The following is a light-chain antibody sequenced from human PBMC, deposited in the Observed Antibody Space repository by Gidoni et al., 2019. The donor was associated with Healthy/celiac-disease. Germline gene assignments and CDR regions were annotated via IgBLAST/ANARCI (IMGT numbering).Light chain of an antibody. Sequence: EIVLTQSPATLSLSPGERATLSCRASQGVSSYLVWYQQKPGQAPRLLIYDASNRATGIPARFSGSGSGTDFTLTISSLEPEDFAVYYCQQRSNWPTFGGGTKVEIK. J-gene: IGKJ4*01. CDR1: QGVSSY. CDR2: DAS. V-gene: IGKV3-11*01. CDR3: QQRSNWPT.